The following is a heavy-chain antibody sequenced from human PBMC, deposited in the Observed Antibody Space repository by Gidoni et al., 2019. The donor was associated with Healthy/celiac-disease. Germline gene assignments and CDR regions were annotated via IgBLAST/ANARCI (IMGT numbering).Heavy chain of an antibody. V-gene: IGHV4-39*01. Sequence: QLQLQESGPGLVKPSETLSLTCTVSGGSISSSSYYWGWIRQPPGKGLEWIGSIYYSGSTYYNPSLKSRVTISVDTSKNQFSLKQSSVTAADTAVYYCARHQGRGIVVVHSEIDYWGQGTLVTVSS. D-gene: IGHD3-22*01. CDR3: ARHQGRGIVVVHSEIDY. CDR1: GGSISSSSYY. J-gene: IGHJ4*02. CDR2: IYYSGST.